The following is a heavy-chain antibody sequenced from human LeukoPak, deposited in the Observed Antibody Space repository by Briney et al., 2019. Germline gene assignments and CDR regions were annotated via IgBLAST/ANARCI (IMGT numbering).Heavy chain of an antibody. J-gene: IGHJ5*02. CDR3: ARPLGYCSGGSCYFNWCDP. CDR1: GGSISSSSYY. D-gene: IGHD2-15*01. Sequence: SETLSLTCTLSGGSISSSSYYWGWIRQPPGKRLEWIGRIYYSGSTYYNPSLKSPVTISVETSKNPCPLKLSSVTAAYTAVYYCARPLGYCSGGSCYFNWCDPWGQGTLVTVSS. V-gene: IGHV4-39*01. CDR2: IYYSGST.